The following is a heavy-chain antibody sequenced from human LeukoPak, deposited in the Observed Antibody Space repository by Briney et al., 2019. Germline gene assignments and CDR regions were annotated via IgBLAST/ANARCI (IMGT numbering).Heavy chain of an antibody. V-gene: IGHV3-23*01. CDR3: AKDGGVRGVIDAFDI. D-gene: IGHD3-10*01. Sequence: GGSLRLSCAASGFTFSSYAMSWVRQAPGKGLRWVSTISGSGGSTYYADSAKGRFTISRDNSKNTLYLQMNSLRAEDTAVYYCAKDGGVRGVIDAFDIWGQGTMVTVSS. CDR2: ISGSGGST. CDR1: GFTFSSYA. J-gene: IGHJ3*02.